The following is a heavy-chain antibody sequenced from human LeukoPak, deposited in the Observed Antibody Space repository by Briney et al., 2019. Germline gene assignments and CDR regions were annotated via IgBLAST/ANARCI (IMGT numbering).Heavy chain of an antibody. CDR1: GYTFTGYY. D-gene: IGHD5-18*01. CDR3: ARVDTAMVFDY. Sequence: ASVKVSCKASGYTFTGYYMHWVRQAPGQGLEWMGWINPNSGGTNYAQKFQGRVTMTRDTSISTAYMELRSLRSDDTAVYYCARVDTAMVFDYWGQGTLVTVSS. CDR2: INPNSGGT. V-gene: IGHV1-2*02. J-gene: IGHJ4*02.